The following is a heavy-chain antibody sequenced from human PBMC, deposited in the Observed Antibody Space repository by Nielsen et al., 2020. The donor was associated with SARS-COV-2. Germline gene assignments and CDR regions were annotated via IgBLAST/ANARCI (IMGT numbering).Heavy chain of an antibody. Sequence: GESLKISCAASGFTFCSYAMSWVRQAPGKGLEWVSAISGSGGSTYYADSVKGRFTISRDNSKNTLYLQMNSLRAEDTAVYYCAKTPVGSTVYYFDYWGQGTLVTVSS. V-gene: IGHV3-23*01. CDR2: ISGSGGST. J-gene: IGHJ4*02. CDR3: AKTPVGSTVYYFDY. CDR1: GFTFCSYA. D-gene: IGHD6-13*01.